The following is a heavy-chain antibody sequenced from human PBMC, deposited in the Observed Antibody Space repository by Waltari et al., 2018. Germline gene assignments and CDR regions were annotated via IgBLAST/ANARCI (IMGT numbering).Heavy chain of an antibody. CDR3: ARVHDSSGYSYYFDY. Sequence: EVQLVESGGGLVKPGGSLRLSCAASGFTFSSYSMNWVRQAPGKGLGWVSSISSSSSYIYYADSVKGRFTISRDNAKNSLYLQMNSLRAEDTAVYYCARVHDSSGYSYYFDYWGQGTLVTVSS. J-gene: IGHJ4*02. CDR2: ISSSSSYI. V-gene: IGHV3-21*01. D-gene: IGHD3-22*01. CDR1: GFTFSSYS.